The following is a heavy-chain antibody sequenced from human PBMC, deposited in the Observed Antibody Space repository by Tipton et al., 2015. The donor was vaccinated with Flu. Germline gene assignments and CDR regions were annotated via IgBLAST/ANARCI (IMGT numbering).Heavy chain of an antibody. V-gene: IGHV4-34*01. D-gene: IGHD1-26*01. CDR1: GGSFSGDY. J-gene: IGHJ4*02. CDR3: ARVDLSGSYTADY. CDR2: IYHSGST. Sequence: LRLSCVVYGGSFSGDYCIWIRQPPGKGLEWIGSIYHSGSTYYNPSLKSRVTISVDTSKNQFSLKLSSVTAADTAVYYCARVDLSGSYTADYWGLGTLVTVSS.